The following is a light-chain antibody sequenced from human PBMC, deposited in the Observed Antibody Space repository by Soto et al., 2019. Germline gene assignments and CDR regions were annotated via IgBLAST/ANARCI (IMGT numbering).Light chain of an antibody. CDR1: QSISSS. CDR3: QQRSEWPRT. CDR2: DAY. V-gene: IGKV3-11*01. Sequence: EIVLTQSPATLSLSPGERATLSCRASQSISSSLAWYKQKPGQAPRLLIYDAYTRATGFPARFSGSGSGTDFTLTIGSLEPEDFAVYYCQQRSEWPRTFGQGTKVDIK. J-gene: IGKJ1*01.